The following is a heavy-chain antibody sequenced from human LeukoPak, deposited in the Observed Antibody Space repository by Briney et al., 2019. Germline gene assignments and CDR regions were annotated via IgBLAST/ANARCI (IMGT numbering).Heavy chain of an antibody. CDR2: IYYSGST. J-gene: IGHJ4*02. CDR1: GASISSTLYY. Sequence: PSETLSLTCTVSGASISSTLYYWGRLRQPPGKGLEWIGSIYYSGSTYYNPSLKSRFTISVDTSKNQFSLKLSSVTAADTAVYYCARDPGTYGDYGPFDYWGQGTLVTVSS. D-gene: IGHD4-17*01. CDR3: ARDPGTYGDYGPFDY. V-gene: IGHV4-39*07.